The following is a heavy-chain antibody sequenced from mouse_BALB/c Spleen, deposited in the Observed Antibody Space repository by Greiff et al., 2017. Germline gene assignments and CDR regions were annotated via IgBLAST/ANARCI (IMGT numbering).Heavy chain of an antibody. D-gene: IGHD2-14*01. CDR3: AREYRYDAMDY. Sequence: DVKLVESGGGLVKPGGSLKLSCAASGFTFSDYYMYWVRQTPEKRLEWVATISDGGSYTYYPDSVKGRFTISRDNAKNNLYLQMSSLKSEDTAMYYCAREYRYDAMDYWGQGTSVTVSS. V-gene: IGHV5-4*02. CDR2: ISDGGSYT. J-gene: IGHJ4*01. CDR1: GFTFSDYY.